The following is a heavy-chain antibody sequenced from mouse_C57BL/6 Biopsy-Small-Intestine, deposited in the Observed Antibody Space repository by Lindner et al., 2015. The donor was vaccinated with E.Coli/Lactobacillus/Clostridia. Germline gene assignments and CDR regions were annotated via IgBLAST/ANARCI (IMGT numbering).Heavy chain of an antibody. V-gene: IGHV1-85*01. D-gene: IGHD1-2*01. Sequence: VQLQESGPDLVKPGASVKLSCKASGYSFTSYDINWVKQRPGQGLEWIGWIYPGSGNTKYNENFKGKATLTVDTSSSTAYMELHSLTSEDSAVYFCTRCSLLPGGYFDVWGTGTTVTVSS. CDR2: IYPGSGNT. J-gene: IGHJ1*03. CDR1: GYSFTSYD. CDR3: TRCSLLPGGYFDV.